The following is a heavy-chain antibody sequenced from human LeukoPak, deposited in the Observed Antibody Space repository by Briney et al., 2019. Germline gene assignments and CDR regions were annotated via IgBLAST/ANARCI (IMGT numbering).Heavy chain of an antibody. CDR3: ARGDFWSGLYYFDY. Sequence: GESLRLSCAASGFTFDDYGMSWVRQAPGKGLEWVSGINWNGGSTGYADSVKGRFTISRDNAKNSLYLQMNSLRAEDTALYYCARGDFWSGLYYFDYWGQGTLVTVSS. CDR2: INWNGGST. D-gene: IGHD3-3*01. V-gene: IGHV3-20*04. CDR1: GFTFDDYG. J-gene: IGHJ4*02.